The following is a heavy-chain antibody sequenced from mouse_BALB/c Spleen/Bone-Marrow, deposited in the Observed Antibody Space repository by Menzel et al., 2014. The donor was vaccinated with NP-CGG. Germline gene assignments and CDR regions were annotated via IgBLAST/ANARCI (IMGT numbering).Heavy chain of an antibody. CDR3: ARGGRYDGAWFAY. D-gene: IGHD2-14*01. CDR1: GYTFTSYV. Sequence: EVQVVESGPELVKPGASVKMSRKASGYTFTSYVMHWVKQKPGQGLEWIGYINPYNDGTKYNEKFKGKATLTSDKSSSTAYMELSSLTSEDSAVYYCARGGRYDGAWFAYWGQGTLVTVSA. V-gene: IGHV1-14*01. CDR2: INPYNDGT. J-gene: IGHJ3*01.